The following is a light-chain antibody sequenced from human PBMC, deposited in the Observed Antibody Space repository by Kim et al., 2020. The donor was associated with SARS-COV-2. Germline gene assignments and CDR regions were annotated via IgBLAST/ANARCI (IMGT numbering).Light chain of an antibody. J-gene: IGLJ2*01. CDR1: SSNIGNNY. Sequence: GPKGTISGSGSSSNIGNNYVSWYQHVPRKAPKLLIYDNNRRHSGIPDRFSGSKSGASATLGITGLQTGDEAEYYCGTWDSSLNVVVFGGGTQLTVL. V-gene: IGLV1-51*01. CDR2: DNN. CDR3: GTWDSSLNVVV.